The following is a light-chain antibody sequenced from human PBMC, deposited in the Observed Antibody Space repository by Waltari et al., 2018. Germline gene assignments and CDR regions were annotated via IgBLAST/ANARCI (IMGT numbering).Light chain of an antibody. CDR3: QQADRLPLT. V-gene: IGKV1-12*01. CDR1: QDILSW. J-gene: IGKJ4*01. Sequence: DIQMTQSPTSVSASVGDRVTIHCRASQDILSWLAWYQQKPGKAPKLLISAASGLESGVPSRFSGRGSGTDFTLTISSLQPEDFATYYCQQADRLPLTFGGGTKVEIK. CDR2: AAS.